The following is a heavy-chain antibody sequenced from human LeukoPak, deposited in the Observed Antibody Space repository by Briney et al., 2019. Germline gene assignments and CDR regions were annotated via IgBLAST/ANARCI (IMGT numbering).Heavy chain of an antibody. CDR1: GINIRSNW. CDR3: ARDAPTGRTKFEH. J-gene: IGHJ1*01. Sequence: GGSLRLSCAAPGINIRSNWMHWVRQAPGTGLVWVARANSEGSRTTYADSVKGRFTISRDNAKNILYLQMHGLRAEDTAVYYCARDAPTGRTKFEHWGQGTLVTVSS. V-gene: IGHV3-74*01. CDR2: ANSEGSRT. D-gene: IGHD1-14*01.